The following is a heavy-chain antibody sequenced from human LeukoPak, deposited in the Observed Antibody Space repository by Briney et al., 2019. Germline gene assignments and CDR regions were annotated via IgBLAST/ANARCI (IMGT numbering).Heavy chain of an antibody. CDR3: ARDVDTAMATNNWFDP. CDR2: INPSGRST. D-gene: IGHD5-18*01. V-gene: IGHV1-46*01. Sequence: PGRSLRLSCAASGFTFSSYAMHWVRQAPGKGLEWMGIINPSGRSTSYAQKFQGRVTMTRDTSTSTVYMELSSLRSEDTAVYYCARDVDTAMATNNWFDPWGQGTLVTVSS. CDR1: GFTFSSYA. J-gene: IGHJ5*02.